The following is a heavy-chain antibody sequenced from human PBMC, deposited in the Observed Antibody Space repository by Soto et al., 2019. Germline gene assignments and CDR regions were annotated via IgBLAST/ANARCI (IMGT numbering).Heavy chain of an antibody. D-gene: IGHD1-26*01. CDR1: GYTLTSYY. Sequence: QVQLVQSGAEVKKPGASVKVSCQASGYTLTSYYMHWVRQAPGQGLEWMGIINPSGGSTSYAQKFQGRIIMTRDTSTSKVYMELISLRSEDTAVYYCAREGDRVVGERPDYWGQGTLVTVSS. CDR3: AREGDRVVGERPDY. CDR2: INPSGGST. J-gene: IGHJ4*02. V-gene: IGHV1-46*01.